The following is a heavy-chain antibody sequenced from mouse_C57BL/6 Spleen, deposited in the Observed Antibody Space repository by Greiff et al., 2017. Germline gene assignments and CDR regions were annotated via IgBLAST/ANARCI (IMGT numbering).Heavy chain of an antibody. CDR3: ARQEAAQATFDY. D-gene: IGHD3-2*02. V-gene: IGHV1-59*01. J-gene: IGHJ2*01. Sequence: VQLQQPGAELVRPGTSVKLSCKASGYTFTSYWMHWVKQRPGQGLEWIGVIDPSDSYTNYNQKFKGKATLTVDTSSSTAYMQLSSLTSEDSAVYYCARQEAAQATFDYWGQGTTLTVSS. CDR1: GYTFTSYW. CDR2: IDPSDSYT.